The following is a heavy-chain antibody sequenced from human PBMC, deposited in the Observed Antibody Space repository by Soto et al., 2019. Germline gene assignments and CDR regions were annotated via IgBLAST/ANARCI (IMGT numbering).Heavy chain of an antibody. Sequence: SETLSLTCTVSGGSISSSSYYWGWIRQPPGKGLEWIGSIYYSGSTYYNPSLKSRVTISVDTSKNQFSLKLSSVTAADTAVYYCARVKAVAGITYYFDYWGQGTLVT. CDR1: GGSISSSSYY. CDR2: IYYSGST. CDR3: ARVKAVAGITYYFDY. D-gene: IGHD6-19*01. J-gene: IGHJ4*02. V-gene: IGHV4-39*01.